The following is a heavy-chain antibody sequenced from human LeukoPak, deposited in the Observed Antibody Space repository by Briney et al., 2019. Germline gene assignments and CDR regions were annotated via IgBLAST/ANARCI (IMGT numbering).Heavy chain of an antibody. CDR2: MNPNSGNT. D-gene: IGHD2/OR15-2a*01. CDR3: ARDRGLFSDFDY. J-gene: IGHJ4*02. CDR1: GYTFTSYD. V-gene: IGHV1-8*01. Sequence: ASVKVSCKASGYTFTSYDINWVRQATGQGLEWMGWMNPNSGNTGYAQKFQGRVTMTRNTSISTAYMELSSLRSEDTAVYYCARDRGLFSDFDYRGQGTLVTVSS.